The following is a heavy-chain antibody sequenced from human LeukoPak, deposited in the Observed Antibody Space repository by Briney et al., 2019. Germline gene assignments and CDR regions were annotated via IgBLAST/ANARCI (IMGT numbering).Heavy chain of an antibody. Sequence: GGSLRLSCAASGFTFSSYGMHWVRQAPGKGLEWVAFIRYDGSKKYYADSVKGRFTISRDNSKNTLYLQMNRLRAEHTAVYYSAKELFESYYYDSSGYLDYWGQGTLVTVSS. CDR3: AKELFESYYYDSSGYLDY. D-gene: IGHD3-22*01. CDR1: GFTFSSYG. J-gene: IGHJ4*02. CDR2: IRYDGSKK. V-gene: IGHV3-30*02.